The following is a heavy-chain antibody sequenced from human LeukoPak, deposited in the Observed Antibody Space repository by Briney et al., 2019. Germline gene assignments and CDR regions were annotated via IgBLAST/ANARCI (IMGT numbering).Heavy chain of an antibody. CDR1: GGSISSGSYY. CDR3: AREAQLLLWSHRDAFDI. CDR2: IYTSGST. V-gene: IGHV4-61*02. D-gene: IGHD2-2*01. J-gene: IGHJ3*02. Sequence: PSETLSLTCTVSGGSISSGSYYWSWIRQPAGKGLEWIGLIYTSGSTNYNPSLKSRATISVDTSKNQFSLKLSSVTAADTAVYYCAREAQLLLWSHRDAFDIWGQGTMVTVSS.